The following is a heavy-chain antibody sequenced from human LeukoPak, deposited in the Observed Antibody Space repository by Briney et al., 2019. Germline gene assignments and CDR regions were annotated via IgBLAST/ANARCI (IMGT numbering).Heavy chain of an antibody. CDR3: ARQQYQLPEEGLDP. J-gene: IGHJ5*02. CDR1: GYGFTSYW. V-gene: IGHV5-51*01. D-gene: IGHD2-2*01. CDR2: IYPGDSDT. Sequence: GGALQISFKGSGYGFTSYWIGWVGRGPGKGLGWRGIIYPGDSDTRYSPSFQGQVTISADKSISTAYLQWSSLKASDTAMYYCARQQYQLPEEGLDPWGQRTLVTVSS.